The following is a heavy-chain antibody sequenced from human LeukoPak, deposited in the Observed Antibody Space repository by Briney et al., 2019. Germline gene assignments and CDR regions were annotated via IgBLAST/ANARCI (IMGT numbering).Heavy chain of an antibody. V-gene: IGHV3-30*04. D-gene: IGHD1-1*01. CDR3: AKDWNFQGVLFYLGY. J-gene: IGHJ4*02. CDR2: ISNDGSNK. CDR1: GFTFSTYA. Sequence: GGSLRLSCAASGFTFSTYAMHWVRQAPGKGLEWVAVISNDGSNKYYADSVKGRFTISRDNSKNTLYLQMNSLRAEDTAVYYCAKDWNFQGVLFYLGYWGQGALVTVS.